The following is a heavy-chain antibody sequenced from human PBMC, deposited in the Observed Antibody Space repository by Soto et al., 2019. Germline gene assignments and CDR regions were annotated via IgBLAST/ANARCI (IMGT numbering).Heavy chain of an antibody. CDR3: ARRYSSGGEYYFDF. CDR2: IWYDGSNK. CDR1: GFTFSNYG. V-gene: IGHV3-33*01. D-gene: IGHD6-19*01. Sequence: QVQLVESGGGVVQPGRSLRLSCAASGFTFSNYGMHWVRQAPGKGLEWVAVIWYDGSNKYYADSVKGRFTISRNNSENTVDLQMNSLRAEDTAVYYCARRYSSGGEYYFDFWGQGTLVTVSS. J-gene: IGHJ4*02.